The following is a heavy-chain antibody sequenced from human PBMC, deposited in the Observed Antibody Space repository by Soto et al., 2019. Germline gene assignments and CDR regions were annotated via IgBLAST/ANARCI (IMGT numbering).Heavy chain of an antibody. CDR1: GYTLTELS. D-gene: IGHD6-25*01. J-gene: IGHJ5*02. CDR2: FDAEDGET. Sequence: QVQLVQSGAEVKKPGASVKVSCKVSGYTLTELSMHWVRQAPEKGLEWMGAFDAEDGETIYAPNFQGRVTLTEDSATDTAYMELSSLRSEDTAVYYCATPGAAGWVDLWCQGTLVTVSS. V-gene: IGHV1-24*01. CDR3: ATPGAAGWVDL.